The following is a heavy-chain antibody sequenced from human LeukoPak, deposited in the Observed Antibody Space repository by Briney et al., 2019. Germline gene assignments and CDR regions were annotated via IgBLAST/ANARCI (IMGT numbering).Heavy chain of an antibody. J-gene: IGHJ4*02. CDR3: ARDIQYQLLYRGIFDY. Sequence: GGSLRLSCAASGFTFSSYSMNWVRQAPGKALEWVSSISSSSSYIYYADSVKGRFTISRDNAKNSLYLQMNSLRAEDTAVYYCARDIQYQLLYRGIFDYWGQGTLVTVSS. CDR1: GFTFSSYS. V-gene: IGHV3-21*01. D-gene: IGHD2-2*02. CDR2: ISSSSSYI.